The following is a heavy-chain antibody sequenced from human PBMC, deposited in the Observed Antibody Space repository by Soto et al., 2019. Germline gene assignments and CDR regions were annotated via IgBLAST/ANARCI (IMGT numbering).Heavy chain of an antibody. Sequence: EVQLVVSGGGLARPGGSLRLSCAASGYTFDDYGMSWVRHAPGKGPEWVAGINWSGTSTGYVDSVKGRFSISRDNAKNSLYLQMNSLSAEDTALYYCARIAMPGRGDFDYWGQGTLVTVSS. D-gene: IGHD6-19*01. CDR2: INWSGTST. J-gene: IGHJ4*02. V-gene: IGHV3-20*04. CDR3: ARIAMPGRGDFDY. CDR1: GYTFDDYG.